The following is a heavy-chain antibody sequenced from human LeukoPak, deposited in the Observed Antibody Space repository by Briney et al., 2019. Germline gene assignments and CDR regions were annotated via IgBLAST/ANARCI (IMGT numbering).Heavy chain of an antibody. CDR2: ISYDGSNK. CDR3: AKYPGGFTGIVNYYHMDV. Sequence: GGSLRLSCAASGFTFSDYAMHWVRQAPGKGLEWVAVISYDGSNKYYADSVKGRFTISRDNSKNTLYLQMNSLRAEDTALYYCAKYPGGFTGIVNYYHMDVWGKGTTVTVSS. D-gene: IGHD1-26*01. V-gene: IGHV3-30*04. CDR1: GFTFSDYA. J-gene: IGHJ6*03.